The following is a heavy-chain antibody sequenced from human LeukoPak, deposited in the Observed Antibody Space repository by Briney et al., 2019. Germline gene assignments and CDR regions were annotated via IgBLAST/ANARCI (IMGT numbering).Heavy chain of an antibody. J-gene: IGHJ4*02. D-gene: IGHD3-9*01. CDR1: GGSISSYY. CDR3: ARLRDDILTGYHFDY. V-gene: IGHV4-59*08. Sequence: SETLSLTRTVSGGSISSYYWSWIRQPPGKGLEWIGYIYYSGGTNYNPSLKSRVTISVDTSKNQFSLRLTSVTAADTAVYYCARLRDDILTGYHFDYWGQGTLVTVSS. CDR2: IYYSGGT.